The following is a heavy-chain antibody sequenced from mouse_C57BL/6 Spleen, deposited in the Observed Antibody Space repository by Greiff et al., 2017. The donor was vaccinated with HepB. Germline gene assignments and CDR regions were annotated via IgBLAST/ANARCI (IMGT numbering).Heavy chain of an antibody. CDR3: ARPYGSSGGYFDV. CDR1: GFTFSSYG. CDR2: ISSGGSDT. D-gene: IGHD1-1*01. V-gene: IGHV5-6*01. Sequence: VQLQQSGGDLVKPGGSLKLSCAASGFTFSSYGMSWVRQTPDKRLEWVATISSGGSDTYYPDSVKGRFTISRDNAKNTLYLQMSSLKSEDTAMYYCARPYGSSGGYFDVWGTGTTVTVSS. J-gene: IGHJ1*03.